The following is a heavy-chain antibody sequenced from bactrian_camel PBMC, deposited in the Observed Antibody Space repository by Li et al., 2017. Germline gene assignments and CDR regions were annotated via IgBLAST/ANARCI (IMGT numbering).Heavy chain of an antibody. CDR3: AARDRPLKSGDILARGEYNY. Sequence: QVQLVESGGGSVRPGGSLRLSCVASGGDGSDYCIGWFRQTPGKEREGVAMIYTAANLTYYADSVKGRFTISQDNAKRTLYLQMNSLNAENTAMYYCAARDRPLKSGDILARGEYNYWGQGTQVTVS. D-gene: IGHD7*01. CDR1: GGDGSDYC. J-gene: IGHJ4*01. V-gene: IGHV3S54*01. CDR2: IYTAANLT.